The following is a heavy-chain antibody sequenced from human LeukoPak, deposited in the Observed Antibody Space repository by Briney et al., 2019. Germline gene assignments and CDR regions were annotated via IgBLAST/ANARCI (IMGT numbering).Heavy chain of an antibody. D-gene: IGHD5-18*01. CDR1: GYTLTELS. Sequence: ASVKVSCKVSGYTLTELSMHWVRQAPGKGLEWMGGFDPEDGETIYAQKFQGRVTMTEDTSTDTAYMEVSSLRSEDTAVYYCATEGSIGGRLHYYYGMDVWGKATTVSVSS. CDR2: FDPEDGET. V-gene: IGHV1-24*01. J-gene: IGHJ6*04. CDR3: ATEGSIGGRLHYYYGMDV.